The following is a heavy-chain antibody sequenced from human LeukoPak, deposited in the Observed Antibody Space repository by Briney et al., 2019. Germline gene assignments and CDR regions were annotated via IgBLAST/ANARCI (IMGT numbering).Heavy chain of an antibody. Sequence: GGSLRLSCAASGFTFSDYWMHWVRHAPGKGLEWVSRIIGDGSTTIYADSVKGRFTISRDNAESTMYLQMNSLRVEDTAVYYCTRRVSATRWFDPWGQGTLVTVSS. V-gene: IGHV3-74*01. J-gene: IGHJ5*02. CDR2: IIGDGSTT. CDR3: TRRVSATRWFDP. D-gene: IGHD2-15*01. CDR1: GFTFSDYW.